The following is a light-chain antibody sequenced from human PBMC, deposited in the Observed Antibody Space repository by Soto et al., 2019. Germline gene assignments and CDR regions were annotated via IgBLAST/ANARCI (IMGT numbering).Light chain of an antibody. V-gene: IGLV4-69*01. CDR1: SGHSSNA. J-gene: IGLJ2*01. Sequence: QPVLTQSPSASASLGASVKLTCTLSSGHSSNAIAWHQQQPQKGPRFLMKLNSDGSHSKGDGIPDRFSGSSSGAERDLTISSLQSEDEADFYCQTWGAGIGAFGGGTKLTVL. CDR2: LNSDGSH. CDR3: QTWGAGIGA.